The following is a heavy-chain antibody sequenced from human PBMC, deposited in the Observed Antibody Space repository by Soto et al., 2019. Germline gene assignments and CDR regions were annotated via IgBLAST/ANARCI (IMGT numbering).Heavy chain of an antibody. Sequence: GESLKISCAASGFTFSSYAMSWVRQAPGKGLEWVSAISGSGGSTYYADSVKGRFTISRDNSKNTLYLQMNSLRAEDTAVYYCAKGDSLVAAAGHVDYWGQGTLVTVSS. CDR3: AKGDSLVAAAGHVDY. CDR1: GFTFSSYA. J-gene: IGHJ4*02. D-gene: IGHD6-13*01. V-gene: IGHV3-23*01. CDR2: ISGSGGST.